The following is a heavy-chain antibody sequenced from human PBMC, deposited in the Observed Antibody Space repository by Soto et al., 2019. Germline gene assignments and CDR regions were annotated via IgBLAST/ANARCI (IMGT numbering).Heavy chain of an antibody. D-gene: IGHD1-26*01. CDR1: GYTFTSYG. J-gene: IGHJ4*02. V-gene: IGHV1-18*01. CDR2: ISAYNGKT. Sequence: QVQLVQSGAEVKKPGASVKVSCKASGYTFTSYGISWVRQAPGQGLEWMGWISAYNGKTNYAQKLQGRVTMTTDTSTSTDYMELRSLRSDDTAVYYCARARVRVGATAGRAMGYWGQGTLVTVSS. CDR3: ARARVRVGATAGRAMGY.